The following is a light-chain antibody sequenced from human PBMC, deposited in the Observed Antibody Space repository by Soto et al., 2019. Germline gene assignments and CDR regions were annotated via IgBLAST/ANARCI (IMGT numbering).Light chain of an antibody. CDR2: DAS. Sequence: EIVLTQSPGTLSLSPGERATLSCRASQSVSSSYLAWYQQKPGQAPRLLIYDASIRATGIPARFSGSGSGTDFTLTISSLEPEDFAVYYCQQYSSSRTFGQGTKVDIK. J-gene: IGKJ1*01. CDR3: QQYSSSRT. CDR1: QSVSSSY. V-gene: IGKV3-20*01.